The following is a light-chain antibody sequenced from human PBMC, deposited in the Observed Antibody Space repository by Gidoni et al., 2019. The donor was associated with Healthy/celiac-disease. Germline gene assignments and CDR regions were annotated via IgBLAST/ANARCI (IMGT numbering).Light chain of an antibody. J-gene: IGKJ3*01. Sequence: DIQVTQPPSTLSAFVGDRVTITCRASQSISSWLAWYQQKPGKAPKLLIYKASSLESGVPSRFSGSGSGTEFTLTISSLQPDDFATYYCQQYNSYLSTFXPXTKVDIK. CDR1: QSISSW. CDR3: QQYNSYLST. V-gene: IGKV1-5*03. CDR2: KAS.